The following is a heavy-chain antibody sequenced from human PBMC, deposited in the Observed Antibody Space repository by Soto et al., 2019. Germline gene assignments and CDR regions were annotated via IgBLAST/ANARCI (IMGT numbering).Heavy chain of an antibody. J-gene: IGHJ3*01. V-gene: IGHV1-2*02. D-gene: IGHD6-6*01. CDR1: GYTFTGNY. CDR3: ARYGDSSSPFDL. CDR2: INPNSGGT. Sequence: QVQLVQSGAEVKKPGASVKVSCKASGYTFTGNYMHWVRQAPGQGLEWMGWINPNSGGTYYAQTFQGRVTVTRYTSISTAYMELSRLRSDVTAVYSFARYGDSSSPFDLGGQGTMVTASS.